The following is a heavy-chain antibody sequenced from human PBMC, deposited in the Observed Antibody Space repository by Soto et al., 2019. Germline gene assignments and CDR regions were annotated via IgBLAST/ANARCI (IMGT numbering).Heavy chain of an antibody. CDR1: GFTFSSYG. CDR2: ISYDGSNK. J-gene: IGHJ4*02. D-gene: IGHD2-15*01. V-gene: IGHV3-30*18. Sequence: GGSLRLSCAASGFTFSSYGMHWVRQAPGKGLEWVAVISYDGSNKYYADSVKGRFTISRDNSKNTLYLQMNSLRAEDTAVYYCAKANEDIVVVVDGHFDYWGQGTLVTVSS. CDR3: AKANEDIVVVVDGHFDY.